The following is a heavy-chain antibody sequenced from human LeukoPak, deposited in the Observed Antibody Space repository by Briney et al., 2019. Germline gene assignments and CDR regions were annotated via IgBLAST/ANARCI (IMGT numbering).Heavy chain of an antibody. CDR3: ARAYGDYAEFDY. Sequence: GRSLRLSCAASGFIFSSYAMHWVRQAPGKGLEWVAVISYDGSNKYYADSVKGRFTISRDNSKNTLYLQMNSLRAEDTAVYYCARAYGDYAEFDYWGQGTLVTVSS. CDR1: GFIFSSYA. D-gene: IGHD4-17*01. J-gene: IGHJ4*02. CDR2: ISYDGSNK. V-gene: IGHV3-30-3*01.